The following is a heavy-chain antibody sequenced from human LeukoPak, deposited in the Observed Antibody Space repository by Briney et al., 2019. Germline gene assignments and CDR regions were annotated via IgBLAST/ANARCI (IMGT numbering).Heavy chain of an antibody. CDR3: ARDLSEYYDFWSGYYDAFDI. V-gene: IGHV4-4*07. CDR1: GGSIRSYY. D-gene: IGHD3-3*01. J-gene: IGHJ3*02. CDR2: IYTSGST. Sequence: SETLSLTCTVSGGSIRSYYWSWIRQPAGKGLEWIGRIYTSGSTNYNPSLKSRVTMSVDTSKNQFSLKLSSVTAADTAVYYCARDLSEYYDFWSGYYDAFDIWGQGTMVTVSS.